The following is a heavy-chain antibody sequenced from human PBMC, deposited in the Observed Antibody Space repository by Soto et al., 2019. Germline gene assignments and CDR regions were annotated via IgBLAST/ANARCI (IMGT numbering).Heavy chain of an antibody. CDR1: GFTLSSFS. CDR3: ARDRLGYSYGNSMDV. D-gene: IGHD5-18*01. Sequence: LRLSCAASGFTLSSFSMNWVRQAPGKGLQLISYMSRSTTTTYYADSVKGRFTISRDNAENSLYLQMNSLRDEDTAVYYCARDRLGYSYGNSMDVWGQGTTVTVSS. V-gene: IGHV3-48*02. CDR2: MSRSTTTT. J-gene: IGHJ6*02.